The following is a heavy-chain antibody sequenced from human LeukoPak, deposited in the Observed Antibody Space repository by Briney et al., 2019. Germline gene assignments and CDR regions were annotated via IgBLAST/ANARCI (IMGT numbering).Heavy chain of an antibody. J-gene: IGHJ4*02. CDR2: IKRDGSGE. Sequence: GGSLRLSCAASGFIFSSRWMSWVRQAPGKGLEWVANIKRDGSGEYYVDSVKGRFTISRDSAKNSLYLQMNSLRAEDTAVYYCASLLGDKTIFDYWGQGTLVTVSS. CDR3: ASLLGDKTIFDY. V-gene: IGHV3-7*01. CDR1: GFIFSSRW. D-gene: IGHD1-26*01.